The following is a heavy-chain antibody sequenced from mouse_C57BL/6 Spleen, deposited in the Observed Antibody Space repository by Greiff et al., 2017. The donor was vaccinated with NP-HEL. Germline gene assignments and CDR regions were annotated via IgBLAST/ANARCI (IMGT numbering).Heavy chain of an antibody. J-gene: IGHJ4*01. CDR3: TRKYDGYAMDY. Sequence: QVQLQQSGAELVRPGDSVTLSCKASGYTFTDYEMHWVKKTPVHGLEWIGAIDPETGGTAYNQKFKGTAILTADKSSSTAYMELRSLTSEDSAVYYCTRKYDGYAMDYWGQGTSVTVSS. CDR1: GYTFTDYE. CDR2: IDPETGGT. D-gene: IGHD2-14*01. V-gene: IGHV1-15*01.